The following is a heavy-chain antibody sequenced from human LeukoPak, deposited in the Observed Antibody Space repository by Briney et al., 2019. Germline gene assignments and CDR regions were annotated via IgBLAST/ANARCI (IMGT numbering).Heavy chain of an antibody. J-gene: IGHJ6*03. CDR2: ISSSSSYI. D-gene: IGHD2-15*01. CDR1: GFTFSSYS. CDR3: ASRLRGGSQNWGLYYMDV. Sequence: GGSLRLSCAASGFTFSSYSMNWVRQAPGKGLEWVSSISSSSSYIYYADSVKGRFTISRDNAKNSLYLQMNSLRAEDTAVYYCASRLRGGSQNWGLYYMDVWGKGTTVTISS. V-gene: IGHV3-21*01.